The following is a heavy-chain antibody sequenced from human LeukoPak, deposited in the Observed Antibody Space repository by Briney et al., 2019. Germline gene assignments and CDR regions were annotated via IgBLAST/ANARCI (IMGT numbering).Heavy chain of an antibody. CDR1: GYTFTSYY. D-gene: IGHD2-8*01. CDR2: INPNSGGT. CDR3: ARGLGYCTTGVCHDY. J-gene: IGHJ4*02. V-gene: IGHV1-2*02. Sequence: GASVKVSCKASGYTFTSYYMHWVRQAPGQGLEWMGWINPNSGGTNYAQKFQGRVTMTRDTSISTAYMELSRLRSDDTAVYYCARGLGYCTTGVCHDYWGQGTLVTVSS.